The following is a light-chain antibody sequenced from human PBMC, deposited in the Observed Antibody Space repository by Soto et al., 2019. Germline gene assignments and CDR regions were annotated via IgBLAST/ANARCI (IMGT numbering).Light chain of an antibody. CDR3: QQYKDWPTT. CDR2: SAS. CDR1: QTLDSM. J-gene: IGKJ1*01. Sequence: IVLTQSPATLSVSPGERATLSCWASQTLDSMVAWYQQKSGQAPRLLIYSASARATGVPARFSGYGSGTDFTLTISSLQSEVLGVYYCQQYKDWPTTFGQGTKVEV. V-gene: IGKV3-15*01.